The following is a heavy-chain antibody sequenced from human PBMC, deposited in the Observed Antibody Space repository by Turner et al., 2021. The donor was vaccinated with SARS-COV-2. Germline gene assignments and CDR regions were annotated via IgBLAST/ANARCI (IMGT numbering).Heavy chain of an antibody. D-gene: IGHD3-22*01. CDR3: ARDSDSSGLLPHFDY. J-gene: IGHJ4*02. V-gene: IGHV3-33*01. Sequence: QGQLVQSGGGVVQPGRFLRPTCAAAGFSFSRYGMHWVRQAPGQGLGWVAVIWYDGSNKYYADSVKGRFTISRDDSKNTLYLQMNSLRAEDTAVYYCARDSDSSGLLPHFDYWGQGTLVTVSS. CDR2: IWYDGSNK. CDR1: GFSFSRYG.